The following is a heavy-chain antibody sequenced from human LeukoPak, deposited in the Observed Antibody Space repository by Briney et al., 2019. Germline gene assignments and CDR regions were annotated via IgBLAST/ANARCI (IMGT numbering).Heavy chain of an antibody. CDR1: GYTFTSYG. D-gene: IGHD2-15*01. Sequence: VASVKVSCKASGYTFTSYGISWVRQAPGQGLEWMGWISAYNGNTNYAQKLQGRVTMTTDTSTSTAYMELRSLRSDDTAVYYCARGSWDGYYYYYMDVWGKGTTVTVSS. V-gene: IGHV1-18*01. J-gene: IGHJ6*03. CDR3: ARGSWDGYYYYYMDV. CDR2: ISAYNGNT.